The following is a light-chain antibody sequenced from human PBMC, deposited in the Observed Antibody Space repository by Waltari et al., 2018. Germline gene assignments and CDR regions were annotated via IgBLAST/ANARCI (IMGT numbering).Light chain of an antibody. Sequence: DIQMTQSPSSVSASVGDRVTITCRASQKPGKAPKLLIYAASSLQSGVPSRFSGSGSGTDFTLTISSLQPEDFATYYCQQPNSFPPTFGGGTKVEIK. CDR2: AAS. J-gene: IGKJ4*01. V-gene: IGKV1D-12*01. CDR1: Q. CDR3: QQPNSFPPT.